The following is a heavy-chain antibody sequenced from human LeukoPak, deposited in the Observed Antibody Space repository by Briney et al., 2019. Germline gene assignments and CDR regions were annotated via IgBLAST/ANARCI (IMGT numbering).Heavy chain of an antibody. CDR3: ARREGKYWPFDY. D-gene: IGHD2/OR15-2a*01. CDR2: IYYSGST. J-gene: IGHJ4*02. CDR1: GVSISSSSYY. Sequence: SETLSLTCTVSGVSISSSSYYWGWIRQPPGKGLEWIGSIYYSGSTYYNPSPKSRVTISVDTSKNQFSLKLSSVTAADTAVYYCARREGKYWPFDYWGQGTLVTVSS. V-gene: IGHV4-39*01.